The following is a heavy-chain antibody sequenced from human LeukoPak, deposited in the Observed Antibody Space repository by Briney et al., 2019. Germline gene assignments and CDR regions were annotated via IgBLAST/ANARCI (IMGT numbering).Heavy chain of an antibody. D-gene: IGHD1-26*01. V-gene: IGHV3-21*01. CDR3: ARDGRKVGAFDI. CDR1: GFTFSSYS. Sequence: PGGPLRLSCAASGFTFSSYSMNWVRQAPGKGLEWVSSISSSSSYIYYADSVKGRFTISRDNAKNSLYLQMNSLRAEDTAVYYCARDGRKVGAFDIWGQGTMVTVSS. J-gene: IGHJ3*02. CDR2: ISSSSSYI.